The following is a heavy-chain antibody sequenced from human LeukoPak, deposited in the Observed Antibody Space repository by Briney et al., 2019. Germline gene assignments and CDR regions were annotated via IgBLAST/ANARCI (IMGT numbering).Heavy chain of an antibody. CDR2: IHYSGST. CDR3: ARVVSGYGAVFDY. J-gene: IGHJ4*02. V-gene: IGHV4-59*08. CDR1: GGSISSYY. Sequence: SETLSLTCTVSGGSISSYYWSWIRQPPGKGLEWIGYIHYSGSTNYNPSLKSRVTISVDTSKNQFSLKLSSVTAADTAVYYCARVVSGYGAVFDYWGQGTLVTVSS. D-gene: IGHD5-12*01.